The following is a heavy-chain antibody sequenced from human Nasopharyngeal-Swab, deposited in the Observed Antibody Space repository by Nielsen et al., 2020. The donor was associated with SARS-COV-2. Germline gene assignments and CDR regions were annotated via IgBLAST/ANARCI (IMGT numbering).Heavy chain of an antibody. CDR1: GDIFTNSA. Sequence: SVKVSCKTSGDIFTNSAISWVRQAPGQGLEWMGGIVPALGLPNYAQEFRGRVTISADRSTTTSYLELSSLRSEDTAIYYCAREGEYGAYDAPDYWGQGTLVTVSS. V-gene: IGHV1-69*10. D-gene: IGHD5-12*01. J-gene: IGHJ4*02. CDR2: IVPALGLP. CDR3: AREGEYGAYDAPDY.